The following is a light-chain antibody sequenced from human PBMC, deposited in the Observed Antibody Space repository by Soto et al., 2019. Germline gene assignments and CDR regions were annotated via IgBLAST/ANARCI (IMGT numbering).Light chain of an antibody. J-gene: IGKJ5*01. CDR1: QSVSNTY. V-gene: IGKV3-20*01. CDR3: QHYGTSPFT. Sequence: IVLSHSPGTLSLSQGERATLSCRASQSVSNTYLAWYQQKPGQAPRLLIYAASTTATGIPDRFGGSGSGTDFTLTISSLEPEDFAVYFCQHYGTSPFTFGQGTRLEIK. CDR2: AAS.